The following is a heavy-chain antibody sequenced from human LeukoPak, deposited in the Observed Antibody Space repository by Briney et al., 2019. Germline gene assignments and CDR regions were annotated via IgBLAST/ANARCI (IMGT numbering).Heavy chain of an antibody. CDR2: INHSGST. Sequence: PSETLSLTCAVYGGSFSGYYWSWIRQPPGKGLEWIGEINHSGSTNYNPSLKSRVTISVDTSKNQFSLKLSSVTAADTAVYYCARGLNGYSSSSGYWGQGTLVTVSS. CDR3: ARGLNGYSSSSGY. CDR1: GGSFSGYY. V-gene: IGHV4-34*01. J-gene: IGHJ4*02. D-gene: IGHD6-6*01.